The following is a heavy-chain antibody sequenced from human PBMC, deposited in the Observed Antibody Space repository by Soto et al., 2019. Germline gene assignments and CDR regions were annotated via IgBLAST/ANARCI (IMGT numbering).Heavy chain of an antibody. Sequence: SGPTLVNPTQTLTLTCTFSGFSLSTTGMCVSWIRQPPGKALEWLALIDWADDKYYSTSLKTRLTISKDTSKNQVILTVTNTDPVDTATYYCAHRPDDSGYFDYWGQGALVTVSS. CDR2: IDWADDK. CDR1: GFSLSTTGMC. CDR3: AHRPDDSGYFDY. V-gene: IGHV2-70*12. D-gene: IGHD3-22*01. J-gene: IGHJ4*02.